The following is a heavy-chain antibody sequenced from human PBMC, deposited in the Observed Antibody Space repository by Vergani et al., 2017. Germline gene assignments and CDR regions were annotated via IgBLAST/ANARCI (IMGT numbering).Heavy chain of an antibody. Sequence: QVQLVQSGAEVKKPGSSVKVSCKASGGTFSSYAISWVRQAPGQGLEWMGRIIPILGIANYAQKFQGRVTITADKSTSTAYMELSSLRSEDTAVYYCARGRGYGGNSGASYGMDVWGRGP. CDR2: IIPILGIA. CDR3: ARGRGYGGNSGASYGMDV. J-gene: IGHJ6*02. CDR1: GGTFSSYA. V-gene: IGHV1-69*04. D-gene: IGHD4-23*01.